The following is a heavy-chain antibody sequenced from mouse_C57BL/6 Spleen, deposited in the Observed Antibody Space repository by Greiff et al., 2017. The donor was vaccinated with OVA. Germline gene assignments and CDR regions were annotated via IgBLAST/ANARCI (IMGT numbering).Heavy chain of an antibody. Sequence: QVQLQQPGAELVKPGASVKLSCKASGYTFTSYWMHWVKQRPGQGLEWIGMIHPNSGSTNYNEKFKSKATLTVDKSSSTAYMQLSSLTSEDSAVYYCARSFYGYDRHFDYWGQGTTLTVSS. CDR1: GYTFTSYW. CDR2: IHPNSGST. CDR3: ARSFYGYDRHFDY. V-gene: IGHV1-64*01. J-gene: IGHJ2*01. D-gene: IGHD2-9*01.